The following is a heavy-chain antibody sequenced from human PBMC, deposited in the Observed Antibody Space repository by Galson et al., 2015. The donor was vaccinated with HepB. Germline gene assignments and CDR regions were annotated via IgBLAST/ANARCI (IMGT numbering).Heavy chain of an antibody. Sequence: SLRLSCAASGFTFSSYAMSWVRQAPGKGLEWVSAISGSGGSTYYADSVKGRFTISRDNSKNTLYLQMNSLRAEDTAVYYCAKDDHSSGWYYYYGMDVWGQGTTVTVSS. D-gene: IGHD6-19*01. CDR1: GFTFSSYA. CDR2: ISGSGGST. J-gene: IGHJ6*02. V-gene: IGHV3-23*01. CDR3: AKDDHSSGWYYYYGMDV.